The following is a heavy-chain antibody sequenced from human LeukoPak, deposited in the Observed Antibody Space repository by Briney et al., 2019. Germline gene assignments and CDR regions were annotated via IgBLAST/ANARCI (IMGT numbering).Heavy chain of an antibody. V-gene: IGHV3-7*01. D-gene: IGHD3-10*01. CDR2: IKQDGSEK. CDR3: ARSGWFGELGFDY. Sequence: GGSLRLSCAASGFTFSSYWMSWVRQAPGRGLEWVANIKQDGSEKYYVDSVKGRFTISRDNAKNSLYLQMNSLRAGDTAVYYCARSGWFGELGFDYWGQGTLVTVSS. J-gene: IGHJ4*02. CDR1: GFTFSSYW.